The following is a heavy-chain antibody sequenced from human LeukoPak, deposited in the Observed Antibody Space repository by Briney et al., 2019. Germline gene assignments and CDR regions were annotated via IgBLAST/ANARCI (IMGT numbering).Heavy chain of an antibody. D-gene: IGHD3-16*02. CDR3: ARGGSYVWGSYRLKSWFDP. CDR2: IYYSGTT. Sequence: PSETLSLTCTVSGGSISSYYWNWIRQPPGKGLEWIGFIYYSGTTNYNPSLKSRVTISVDTSKNQFSLKLSSVTAADTAVYYCARGGSYVWGSYRLKSWFDPWGQGTLVTVSS. J-gene: IGHJ5*02. CDR1: GGSISSYY. V-gene: IGHV4-59*01.